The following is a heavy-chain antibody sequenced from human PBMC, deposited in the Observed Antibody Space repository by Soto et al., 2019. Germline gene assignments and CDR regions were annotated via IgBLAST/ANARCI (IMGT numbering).Heavy chain of an antibody. Sequence: QVQLVESGGGVVQPGRSLRLSCAASGFTFSSYGMHWVRQAPGKGLEWVAVISYDGSNKYYADSVKGRFTISRDNSKNTLYRQMNSLRAEATAVYYCAKDFARTPLSVASDYYYGMDVWGQGTTVTVSS. D-gene: IGHD5-12*01. J-gene: IGHJ6*02. V-gene: IGHV3-30*18. CDR3: AKDFARTPLSVASDYYYGMDV. CDR2: ISYDGSNK. CDR1: GFTFSSYG.